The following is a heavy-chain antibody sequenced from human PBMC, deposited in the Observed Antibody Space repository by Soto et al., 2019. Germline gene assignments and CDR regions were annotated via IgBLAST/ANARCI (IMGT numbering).Heavy chain of an antibody. CDR1: GFTFSSYG. J-gene: IGHJ4*02. D-gene: IGHD6-19*01. Sequence: QVQLVESGGGVVQPGRSLRLSCAASGFTFSSYGMHWVRQAPGKGLEWVAVISYDGSNKYYADSVKGRFTISRDNSKNTLYLQMNSLRAEDTAVYYCAKDFSGGWYFGIDYFDYWGQGTLVTVSS. V-gene: IGHV3-30*18. CDR2: ISYDGSNK. CDR3: AKDFSGGWYFGIDYFDY.